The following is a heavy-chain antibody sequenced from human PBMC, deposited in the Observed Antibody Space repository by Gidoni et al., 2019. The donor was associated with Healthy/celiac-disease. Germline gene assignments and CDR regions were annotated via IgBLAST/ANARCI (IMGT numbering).Heavy chain of an antibody. CDR2: ISGSGGST. Sequence: VQLLESGGGLVQPGGSLRLSCAASGFTFSSYAMSWVRQAPGKGLEWVSAISGSGGSTYYADTVKSRFTISRDNSKNTLYLQMNSLRAEDTAVYYCANTEVGATRGYYFDYWGQGTLVTVSS. V-gene: IGHV3-23*01. D-gene: IGHD1-26*01. J-gene: IGHJ4*02. CDR3: ANTEVGATRGYYFDY. CDR1: GFTFSSYA.